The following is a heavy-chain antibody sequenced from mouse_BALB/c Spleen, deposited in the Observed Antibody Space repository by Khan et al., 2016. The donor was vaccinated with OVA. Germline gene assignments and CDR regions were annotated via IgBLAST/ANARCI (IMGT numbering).Heavy chain of an antibody. CDR2: ISSDGDYT. J-gene: IGHJ3*01. V-gene: IGHV5-6*01. CDR1: GLTFSNYS. CDR3: TSHLTGSFDY. Sequence: EVELVESGGDLVKPGGSLKLSCAASGLTFSNYSMSWVRQTPDKRLEWVASISSDGDYTYYSDSVKGRFTISRDNAKNTLYLQMSSLKSEDTAMYYCTSHLTGSFDYWGQGTLVTVSA. D-gene: IGHD4-1*01.